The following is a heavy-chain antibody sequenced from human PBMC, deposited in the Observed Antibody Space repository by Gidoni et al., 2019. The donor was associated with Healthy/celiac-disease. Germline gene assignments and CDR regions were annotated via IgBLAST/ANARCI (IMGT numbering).Heavy chain of an antibody. D-gene: IGHD1-1*01. CDR1: GFTFSSDA. V-gene: IGHV3-30-3*01. Sequence: QVQLVDSGGGLFQPGRSLRLSCSASGFTFSSDAMHWVRQAPGKGLEWVAVISYDGSNKYYADSVKGRFTISRENSKNTLYMQMNSLRAEDTAVYYCARDTRYNRGDYWGQGHLVTVSS. CDR3: ARDTRYNRGDY. J-gene: IGHJ4*02. CDR2: ISYDGSNK.